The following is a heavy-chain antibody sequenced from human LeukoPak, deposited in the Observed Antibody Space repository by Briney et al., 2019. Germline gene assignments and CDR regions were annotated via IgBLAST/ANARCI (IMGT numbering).Heavy chain of an antibody. CDR2: IYTSGST. CDR1: GGSISSYY. CDR3: AREENSSGWYPPWFDP. V-gene: IGHV4-4*07. J-gene: IGHJ5*02. D-gene: IGHD6-19*01. Sequence: SETLSLTCTVSGGSISSYYWSCIRQPAGKGLEWIGRIYTSGSTNYNPSLKSRVTMSVDTSKNQFSLKLSSVTAADTAVYYCAREENSSGWYPPWFDPWGQGTLVTVSS.